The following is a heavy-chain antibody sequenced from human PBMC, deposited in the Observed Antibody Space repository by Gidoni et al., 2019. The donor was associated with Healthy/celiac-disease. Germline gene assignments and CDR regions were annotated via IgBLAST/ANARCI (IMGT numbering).Heavy chain of an antibody. V-gene: IGHV1-69*06. CDR2: NSPIFGTA. CDR3: ASRRRSSSWALFDY. CDR1: GGTFSSYA. Sequence: QVQLVQSGAEVKKPGSSVKVSCKASGGTFSSYAISGVRQAHGQGLEWMGGNSPIFGTANYAQKFQGRVTITADKSTSTAYMELSSLRSEDTAVYYCASRRRSSSWALFDYWGQGTLVTVSS. D-gene: IGHD6-13*01. J-gene: IGHJ4*02.